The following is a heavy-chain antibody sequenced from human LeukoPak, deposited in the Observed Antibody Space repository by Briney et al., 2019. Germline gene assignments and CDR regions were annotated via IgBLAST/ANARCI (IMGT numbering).Heavy chain of an antibody. CDR1: EITFSTYA. Sequence: GGSLRLSCAASEITFSTYAMTWVRQAPGKGLEWVSSISGSGAHTYYADSVKGRFTISRDNSKNTLYLQMNSLRAEDTAVYYCAKVLYYYYGMDVWGQGTTVTVSS. J-gene: IGHJ6*02. V-gene: IGHV3-23*01. CDR2: ISGSGAHT. CDR3: AKVLYYYYGMDV.